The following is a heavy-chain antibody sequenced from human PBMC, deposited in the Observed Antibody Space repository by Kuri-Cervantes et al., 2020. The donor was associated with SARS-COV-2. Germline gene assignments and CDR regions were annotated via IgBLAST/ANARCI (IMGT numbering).Heavy chain of an antibody. D-gene: IGHD3-10*01. CDR1: GFTFSSYA. CDR3: TTALTPQMYYYGSGRED. Sequence: GESLKISCAASGFTFSSYAMHWVRQAPGKGLEYVSAISSNGGSTYYADSVKGRFTISRDNSKNTLYLQMNSLKTEDTAVYYCTTALTPQMYYYGSGREDWGQGTLVTVSS. J-gene: IGHJ4*02. V-gene: IGHV3-64*02. CDR2: ISSNGGST.